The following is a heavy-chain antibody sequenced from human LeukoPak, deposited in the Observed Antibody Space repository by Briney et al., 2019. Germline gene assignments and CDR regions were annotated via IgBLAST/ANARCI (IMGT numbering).Heavy chain of an antibody. CDR2: ISYDGSNK. Sequence: GGSLTLSCAASGFTFSSYGMHWVRQAPGKGLEWVAVISYDGSNKYYADSVKGRFTISRDNSKNTLYLQMNSLRAEDTAVYYCAKRPSWGDYFDYWGQGTLVTVSS. J-gene: IGHJ4*02. CDR1: GFTFSSYG. CDR3: AKRPSWGDYFDY. D-gene: IGHD3-16*01. V-gene: IGHV3-30*18.